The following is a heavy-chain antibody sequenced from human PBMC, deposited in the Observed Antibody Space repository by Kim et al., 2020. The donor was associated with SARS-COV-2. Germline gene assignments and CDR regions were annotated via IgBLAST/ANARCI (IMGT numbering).Heavy chain of an antibody. Sequence: SETLSLTCTVSGGSISSYYWSWVRQLPGKGLEWIGYIYYSGSTNYNPSLKSRATISVDTSKNQFSLKLSSLTAADTAVYYCARGLGSSWYPGWFDPWGQGTLVTVSS. CDR2: IYYSGST. D-gene: IGHD6-13*01. CDR3: ARGLGSSWYPGWFDP. CDR1: GGSISSYY. V-gene: IGHV4-59*01. J-gene: IGHJ5*02.